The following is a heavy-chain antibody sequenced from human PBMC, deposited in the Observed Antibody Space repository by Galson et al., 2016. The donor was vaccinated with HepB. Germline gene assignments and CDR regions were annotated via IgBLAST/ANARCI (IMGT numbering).Heavy chain of an antibody. V-gene: IGHV3-7*04. CDR3: TRTISATAGID. Sequence: LRLSCAASGFTLSSSWMSWVRQAPGKGLEWLANIKQDGSEKYYVDSVRGRFTISRDNAMNSLYLHMSSLRAEDTALYYCTRTISATAGIDWGQGTLVTVSS. CDR1: GFTLSSSW. J-gene: IGHJ4*02. D-gene: IGHD6-13*01. CDR2: IKQDGSEK.